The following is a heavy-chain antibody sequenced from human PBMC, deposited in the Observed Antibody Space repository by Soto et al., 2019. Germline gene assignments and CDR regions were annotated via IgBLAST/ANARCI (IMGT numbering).Heavy chain of an antibody. CDR1: GGSISSSSYY. Sequence: SETLSLTCTVSGGSISSSSYYWGWIRQPPGKGLEWIGSIYYSGSTYYNPSLKSRVTISVDTSKNQFSLKLSSVTAADTAVYYCARWGRRLTGTTFFYYYYGMDVWGQGTTVTVSS. V-gene: IGHV4-39*01. CDR2: IYYSGST. J-gene: IGHJ6*02. CDR3: ARWGRRLTGTTFFYYYYGMDV. D-gene: IGHD1-7*01.